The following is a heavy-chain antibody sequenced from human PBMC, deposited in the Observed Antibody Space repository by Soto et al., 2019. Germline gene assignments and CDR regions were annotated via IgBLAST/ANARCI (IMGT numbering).Heavy chain of an antibody. V-gene: IGHV4-34*01. CDR2: INHSGST. Sequence: SVTRSLPCAVYGGAFRGFYWSWIRQPPVKGLEWIGEINHSGSTNYNPSLKSRVNISVDTSKNQFSLKLSSVTAADTAVYYCARLKTGTTSGAFDNWGQGTMVTVSS. J-gene: IGHJ3*02. CDR1: GGAFRGFY. D-gene: IGHD1-1*01. CDR3: ARLKTGTTSGAFDN.